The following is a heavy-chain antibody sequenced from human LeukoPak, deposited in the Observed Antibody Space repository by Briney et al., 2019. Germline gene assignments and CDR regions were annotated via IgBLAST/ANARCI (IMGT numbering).Heavy chain of an antibody. Sequence: SETLSLTCTVSGGSVSSDGYYWNWIRQPPGKGLEWIGYIYYSGSAKYNPSLKSRVTISVDTSKNQFSLKLTSVTAADTAVYYCARGFGDWGLSWFDPWGQGTLVTVSS. J-gene: IGHJ5*02. CDR1: GGSVSSDGYY. CDR2: IYYSGSA. D-gene: IGHD3-10*01. CDR3: ARGFGDWGLSWFDP. V-gene: IGHV4-61*08.